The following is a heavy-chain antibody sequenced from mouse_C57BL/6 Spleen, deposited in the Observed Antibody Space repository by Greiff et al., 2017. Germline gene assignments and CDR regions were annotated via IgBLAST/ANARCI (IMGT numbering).Heavy chain of an antibody. D-gene: IGHD1-1*01. V-gene: IGHV5-17*01. Sequence: EVKLMESGGGLVKPGGSLKLSCAASGFTFSDYGMHWVRQAPEKGLEWVAYISSGSSTIYYADTVKGRFTISRDNAKNTLFLQMSNLRSEDTAMYYCAHYYGRGGAMDYWGQGTSVTVSS. J-gene: IGHJ4*01. CDR2: ISSGSSTI. CDR3: AHYYGRGGAMDY. CDR1: GFTFSDYG.